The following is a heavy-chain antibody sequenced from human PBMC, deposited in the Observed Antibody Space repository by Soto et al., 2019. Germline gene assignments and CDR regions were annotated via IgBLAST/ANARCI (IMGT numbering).Heavy chain of an antibody. CDR1: GFTFSGHW. CDR2: IDTDGRDT. V-gene: IGHV3-74*01. J-gene: IGHJ4*02. CDR3: ARGDLVRGIDY. D-gene: IGHD3-10*01. Sequence: EVPLVESGGDLVQPGGSLRLSCAASGFTFSGHWMHWVRQTPGKGLVWGSHIDTDGRDTNYADSVKGRFTISRDNAKNTLYLHMNSMRAEDTAVYYCARGDLVRGIDYWGQGTLVTVSS.